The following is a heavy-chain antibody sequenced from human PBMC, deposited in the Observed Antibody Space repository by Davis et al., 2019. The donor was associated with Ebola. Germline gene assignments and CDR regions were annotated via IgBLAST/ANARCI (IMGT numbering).Heavy chain of an antibody. V-gene: IGHV4-34*01. J-gene: IGHJ4*02. Sequence: SETLSLTCAVYGGSFSGYYWSWIRQPPGKGLEWIGEINHSGSTYYNPSLKSRVTISVDTSKNQFSLKLSSVTAADTAVYYCARDHDYWGQGTLVTVSS. CDR1: GGSFSGYY. CDR2: INHSGST. CDR3: ARDHDY.